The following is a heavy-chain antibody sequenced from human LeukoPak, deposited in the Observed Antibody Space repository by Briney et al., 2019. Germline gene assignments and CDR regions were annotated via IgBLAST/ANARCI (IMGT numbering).Heavy chain of an antibody. D-gene: IGHD6-13*01. CDR3: ARDPVTRYSSSWYPNWFDT. J-gene: IGHJ5*02. CDR1: GFRFSDYY. Sequence: GGSLRLSCAASGFRFSDYYMTWIRQAPGKGLEWVSYISSSGSTIYYADSVKGRFTISRDNAKNSLYLQMNSLRAEDTAVYYCARDPVTRYSSSWYPNWFDTWGQGTLVTVSS. CDR2: ISSSGSTI. V-gene: IGHV3-11*04.